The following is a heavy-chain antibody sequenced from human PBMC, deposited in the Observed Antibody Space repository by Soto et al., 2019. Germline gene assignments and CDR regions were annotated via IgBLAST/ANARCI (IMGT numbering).Heavy chain of an antibody. CDR2: FDPEDGET. D-gene: IGHD4-17*01. CDR3: ATVPPPLTTRAAGLYYFDY. J-gene: IGHJ4*02. V-gene: IGHV1-24*01. CDR1: GYTLTELS. Sequence: QVQLVQSGAEVKKPGASVKVSCKVSGYTLTELSMHWVRQAPGKGLEWMGGFDPEDGETIYAQKFQGRVTMTEDTSTDTAYMELCSLRSEDTAVYYCATVPPPLTTRAAGLYYFDYWGQGTLVTVSS.